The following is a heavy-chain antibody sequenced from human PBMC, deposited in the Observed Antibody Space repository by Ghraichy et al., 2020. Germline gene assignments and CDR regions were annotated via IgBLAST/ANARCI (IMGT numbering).Heavy chain of an antibody. Sequence: GALRLSCAASGFTFSSYAMSWVRQAPGKGLEWVSAISGSGGSTYYADSVKGRFTISRDNSKNTLYLQMNSLRAEDTAVYYCAKQKVAGTRYYFDYWGQGTLVTVSS. V-gene: IGHV3-23*01. D-gene: IGHD6-19*01. CDR3: AKQKVAGTRYYFDY. CDR1: GFTFSSYA. CDR2: ISGSGGST. J-gene: IGHJ4*02.